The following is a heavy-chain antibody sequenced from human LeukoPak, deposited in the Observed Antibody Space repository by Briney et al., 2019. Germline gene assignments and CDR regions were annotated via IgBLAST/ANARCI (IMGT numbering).Heavy chain of an antibody. CDR1: GYTFTGYY. V-gene: IGHV1-2*02. Sequence: ASVKVSCKASGYTFTGYYMHWVRQAPGQGLEWMGWINPDNGGTNYAQKFQGRVTMTRDMSISTAYMELSRLRSDDTAVYYCARDPSSRGYDYLYYFDYWGQGTLVTVSS. CDR3: ARDPSSRGYDYLYYFDY. J-gene: IGHJ4*02. D-gene: IGHD5-12*01. CDR2: INPDNGGT.